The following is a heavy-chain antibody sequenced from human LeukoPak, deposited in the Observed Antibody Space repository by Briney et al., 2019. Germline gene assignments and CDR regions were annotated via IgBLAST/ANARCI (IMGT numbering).Heavy chain of an antibody. CDR1: GGSFSGYY. CDR2: INPSGST. J-gene: IGHJ4*02. CDR3: AGGARGY. V-gene: IGHV4-34*01. D-gene: IGHD5-12*01. Sequence: SETLSLTCAVYGGSFSGYYWSWIRQPPGKGLEWIGEINPSGSTNYNPSLKSRVTISVDTSKNQFSLKLSSVTAADTAVYYCAGGARGYWGQGTLVTVSS.